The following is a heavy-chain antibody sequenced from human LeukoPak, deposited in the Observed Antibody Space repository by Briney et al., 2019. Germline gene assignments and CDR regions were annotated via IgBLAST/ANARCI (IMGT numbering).Heavy chain of an antibody. V-gene: IGHV3-48*04. Sequence: GGSLRLSCAASGFTFSSYSMNWVRQAPGKGLEWVSFISSSSSTIYYADSVKGRFTISRDNAKNSLYLQMNSLRAEDTAVYYCARDRGGSYSAIDYWGRGTLVTVSS. CDR2: ISSSSSTI. D-gene: IGHD1-26*01. CDR3: ARDRGGSYSAIDY. J-gene: IGHJ4*02. CDR1: GFTFSSYS.